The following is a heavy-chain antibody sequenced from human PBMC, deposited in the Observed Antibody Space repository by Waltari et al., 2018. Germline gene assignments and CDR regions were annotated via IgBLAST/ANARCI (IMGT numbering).Heavy chain of an antibody. J-gene: IGHJ4*02. Sequence: QVQLQQWGAGLLKPSETLSLTCAVYGGSFSGYYWSWIRQPPGKGLEWIGEINHSGSTNYNPSLKSLVTISVDTSKNQFSLKLSSVTAADTAVYYCARAVAVALFDYWGQGTLVTVSS. D-gene: IGHD6-19*01. CDR2: INHSGST. V-gene: IGHV4-34*01. CDR1: GGSFSGYY. CDR3: ARAVAVALFDY.